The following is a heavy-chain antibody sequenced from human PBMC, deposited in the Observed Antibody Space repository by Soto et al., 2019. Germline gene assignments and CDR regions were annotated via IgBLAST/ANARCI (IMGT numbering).Heavy chain of an antibody. J-gene: IGHJ5*02. CDR1: GYTFTSYG. D-gene: IGHD3-10*01. CDR2: ISAYNGNT. Sequence: GASVKVSCKASGYTFTSYGISWVRQAPGQGLEWMGWISAYNGNTNYAQKLQGRVTMTTDTSTSTAYMELRSLRSDDTAAYYCARSKVFYYGSTGRWFDPWGQGTLVTVSS. CDR3: ARSKVFYYGSTGRWFDP. V-gene: IGHV1-18*01.